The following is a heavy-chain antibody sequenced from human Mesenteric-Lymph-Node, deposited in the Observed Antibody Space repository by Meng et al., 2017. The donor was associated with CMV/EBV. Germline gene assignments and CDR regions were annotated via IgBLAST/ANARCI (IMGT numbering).Heavy chain of an antibody. CDR1: GGTFISYS. V-gene: IGHV1-69*11. D-gene: IGHD2-21*01. Sequence: KASGGTFISYSLSWVRQAPGQGLEWKGNIIPVLDTTYYAQDFQGRVTMTTDESTTTAYMELSGLTSEDTAVYYCAIEQGQQVVNWFDPWGQGTLVTVSS. J-gene: IGHJ5*02. CDR2: IIPVLDTT. CDR3: AIEQGQQVVNWFDP.